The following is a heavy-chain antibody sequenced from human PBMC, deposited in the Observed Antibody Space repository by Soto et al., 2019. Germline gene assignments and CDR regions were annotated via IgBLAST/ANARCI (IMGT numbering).Heavy chain of an antibody. V-gene: IGHV3-33*01. Sequence: GSLRLSCAASGFTFSSYGMHWVRQAPGKGLEWVAVIWYDGSNKYYADSVKGRFTISRDNSKNTLYLQMNSLRAEDTAVYYCARDRRIVLMVYAIGNWFDPWGQGTLVTVSS. CDR3: ARDRRIVLMVYAIGNWFDP. CDR1: GFTFSSYG. J-gene: IGHJ5*02. D-gene: IGHD2-8*01. CDR2: IWYDGSNK.